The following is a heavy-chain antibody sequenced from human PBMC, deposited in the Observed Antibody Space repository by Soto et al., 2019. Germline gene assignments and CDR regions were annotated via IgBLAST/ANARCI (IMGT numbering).Heavy chain of an antibody. CDR1: GDSVSSNSAA. J-gene: IGHJ6*02. D-gene: IGHD6-13*01. Sequence: SQTLSLTCAISGDSVSSNSAAWNWIRQSPSGGLEWLGRTYYRSKWYNDYAVSVKSRITINPDTSKNQFSLQLNSVTPEDTAVYYCARDRHSSSWSNYGMDVWGQGTTVTVSS. CDR2: TYYRSKWYN. V-gene: IGHV6-1*01. CDR3: ARDRHSSSWSNYGMDV.